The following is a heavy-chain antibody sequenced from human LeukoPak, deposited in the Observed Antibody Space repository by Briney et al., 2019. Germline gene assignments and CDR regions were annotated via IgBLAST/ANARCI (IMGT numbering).Heavy chain of an antibody. CDR3: ARHVVAAPNYYGMDV. CDR1: GFTFSSYG. D-gene: IGHD6-13*01. J-gene: IGHJ6*02. V-gene: IGHV3-33*01. Sequence: PGGSLRLSCAASGFTFSSYGMHWVRQAPGKGLEWVALIWYDGSNKYYADSVKGRFTISRDNSKNTLYLQMNSLKASDTAMYYCARHVVAAPNYYGMDVWGQGTTVTVSS. CDR2: IWYDGSNK.